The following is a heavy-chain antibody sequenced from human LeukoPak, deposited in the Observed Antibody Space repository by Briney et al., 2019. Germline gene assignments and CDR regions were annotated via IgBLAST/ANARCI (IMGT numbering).Heavy chain of an antibody. CDR1: GFTFSDYY. CDR2: ISTSGSII. D-gene: IGHD3-16*01. Sequence: PGGSLRLSCAASGFTFSDYYMSWIRQAPGKGLEWVSYISTSGSIIYYTDSVKGRFTISRDNAKRSLYLQMNSLRADDTAVYYCARDQPLGGDDYWGQGTLVTVSS. V-gene: IGHV3-11*04. CDR3: ARDQPLGGDDY. J-gene: IGHJ4*02.